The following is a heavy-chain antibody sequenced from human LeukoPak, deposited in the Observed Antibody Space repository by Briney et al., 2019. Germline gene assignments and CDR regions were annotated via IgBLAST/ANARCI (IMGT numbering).Heavy chain of an antibody. J-gene: IGHJ4*02. CDR1: GFTFSSYW. D-gene: IGHD4-23*01. CDR2: IDRDGSRI. V-gene: IGHV3-74*01. Sequence: GSLRLSCAVSGFTFSSYWMHWGRQAPGKGVVWVSRIDRDGSRINYADSVKGRFTISRDNGKNTLFLQMNSLRAEDAAVYYCVRGNDYGGPHYWGQGTLVTVSS. CDR3: VRGNDYGGPHY.